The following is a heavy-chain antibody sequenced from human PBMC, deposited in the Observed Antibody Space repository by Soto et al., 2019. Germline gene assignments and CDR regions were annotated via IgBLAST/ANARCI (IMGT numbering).Heavy chain of an antibody. Sequence: VGSLRLSCAASGFPFVNAWMSWVRQAPGKGLEWVGRIKSKADGGTTDYPAPVKGRFTISRDDSKNTLYLQMNSLKTEDTAVYYCARSLGYCSGGSWGCNFGYWGQGTLVTVSS. V-gene: IGHV3-15*07. CDR3: ARSLGYCSGGSWGCNFGY. J-gene: IGHJ4*02. CDR1: GFPFVNAW. CDR2: IKSKADGGTT. D-gene: IGHD2-15*01.